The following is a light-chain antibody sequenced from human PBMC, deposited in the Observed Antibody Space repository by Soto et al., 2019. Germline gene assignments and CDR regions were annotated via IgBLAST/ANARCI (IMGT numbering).Light chain of an antibody. CDR2: DVS. CDR1: SSDFGGYNY. J-gene: IGLJ2*01. V-gene: IGLV2-14*01. Sequence: QSALTQPASVSGSPGQSITISCTGTSSDFGGYNYVSWYQQHPGKAPKLMIYDVSNPPSGVSNRFSGSKSGNTATLTISGLQAEDEADYYCSSYTGSSPNVVFGGGNKVTVL. CDR3: SSYTGSSPNVV.